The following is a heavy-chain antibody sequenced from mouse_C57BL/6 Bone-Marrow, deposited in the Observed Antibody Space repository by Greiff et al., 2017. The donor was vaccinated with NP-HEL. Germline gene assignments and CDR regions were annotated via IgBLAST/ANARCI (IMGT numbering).Heavy chain of an antibody. Sequence: EVQLQQSGPELVKPGASVKISCKASGYTFTDYYMNWVKQSHGKSLEWIGDINPNNGGTSYNQKFKGKATLTVDKSSSTAYMELRSLTSEDSAVYYCATITTVVPYYAMDYWGQGTSVTVSS. V-gene: IGHV1-26*01. J-gene: IGHJ4*01. CDR1: GYTFTDYY. CDR2: INPNNGGT. D-gene: IGHD1-1*01. CDR3: ATITTVVPYYAMDY.